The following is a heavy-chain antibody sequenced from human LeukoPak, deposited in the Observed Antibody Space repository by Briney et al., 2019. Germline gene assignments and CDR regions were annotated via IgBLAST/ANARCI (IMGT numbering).Heavy chain of an antibody. CDR3: ARSSGDH. D-gene: IGHD3-10*01. CDR1: GYTFTSYD. CDR2: ISAYNGNT. Sequence: ASVKVSCKASGYTFTSYDINWVRQAPGQGLEWMGWISAYNGNTNYAQKLQGRVTMTRDTSISTAYMELSRLRSDDTAVYYCARSSGDHWGQGTLVTVSS. V-gene: IGHV1-18*01. J-gene: IGHJ4*02.